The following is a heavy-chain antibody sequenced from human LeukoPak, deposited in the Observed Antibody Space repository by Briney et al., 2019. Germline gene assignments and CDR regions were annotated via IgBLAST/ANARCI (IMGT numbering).Heavy chain of an antibody. CDR2: LSGSGITT. CDR1: GFTFSNSA. J-gene: IGHJ4*01. V-gene: IGHV3-23*01. D-gene: IGHD6-19*01. CDR3: AKETNSSGSSYFDY. Sequence: GGSLRLSCAASGFTFSNSAMSWVRQAPGKGLEWVSTLSGSGITTYYADSVKGRFTISRDNSKNTLYLQMNSLRAEDTAVYYCAKETNSSGSSYFDYWGHGTLVTVSS.